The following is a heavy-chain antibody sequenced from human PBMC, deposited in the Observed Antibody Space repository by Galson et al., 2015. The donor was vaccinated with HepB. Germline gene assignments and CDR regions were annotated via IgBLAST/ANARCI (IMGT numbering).Heavy chain of an antibody. V-gene: IGHV3-73*01. CDR2: IGSKANSYAT. Sequence: SLRLSCAASGFTFSGSAMHWVRQASGRGLEWIGRIGSKANSYATAYVASVRGRFTISRDDSKNTAFLQLNSLKTDDTAVYYCTRMGDLSGYSSLWGQGTLVTVSS. CDR3: TRMGDLSGYSSL. CDR1: GFTFSGSA. J-gene: IGHJ4*02. D-gene: IGHD6-13*01.